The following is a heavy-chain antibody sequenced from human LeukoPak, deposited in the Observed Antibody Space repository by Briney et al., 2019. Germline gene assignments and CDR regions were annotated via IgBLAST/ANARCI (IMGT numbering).Heavy chain of an antibody. D-gene: IGHD6-13*01. CDR2: ISSSSSYI. V-gene: IGHV3-21*01. J-gene: IGHJ4*02. CDR3: ARDHSSSWQYYFDY. Sequence: GGPLRLSCAASGFTFSSYSMNWVRQAPGKGLEWVSSISSSSSYIYYADSVKGRFTISRDNAKNSLYLQMSSLRAEDTAVYYCARDHSSSWQYYFDYWGQGTLVTVSS. CDR1: GFTFSSYS.